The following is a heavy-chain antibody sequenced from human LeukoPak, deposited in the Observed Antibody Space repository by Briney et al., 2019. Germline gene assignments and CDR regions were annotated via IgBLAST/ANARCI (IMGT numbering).Heavy chain of an antibody. D-gene: IGHD3-9*01. CDR1: GGSISSGGYY. J-gene: IGHJ4*02. V-gene: IGHV4-30-2*01. Sequence: TSETLSLTCTVSGGSISSGGYYWSWIRQPPGKGLEWIGYIYHSGSTYYNPSLKSRVTISVDRSKNQFSLKLSSVTAADTAVYYCARDQDSGGSAGFGYWGQGTLVTVSS. CDR2: IYHSGST. CDR3: ARDQDSGGSAGFGY.